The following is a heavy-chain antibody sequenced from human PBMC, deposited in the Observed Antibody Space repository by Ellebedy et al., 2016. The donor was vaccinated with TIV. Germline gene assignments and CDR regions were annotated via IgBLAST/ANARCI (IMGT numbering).Heavy chain of an antibody. V-gene: IGHV3-30-3*01. CDR3: ARAPPGYCTNGVCFGDAFDI. CDR2: ISYDGSNK. D-gene: IGHD2-8*01. J-gene: IGHJ3*02. CDR1: GFTFSSYA. Sequence: GESLKISXAASGFTFSSYAMSWVRQAPGKGLEWVAVISYDGSNKYYADSVKGRFTISRDNSKNTLYLQMNSLRAEDTAVYYCARAPPGYCTNGVCFGDAFDIWGQGTMVTVSS.